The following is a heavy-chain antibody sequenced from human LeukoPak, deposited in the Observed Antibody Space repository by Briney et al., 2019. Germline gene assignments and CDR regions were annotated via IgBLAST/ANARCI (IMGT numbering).Heavy chain of an antibody. CDR2: ISTSGADT. D-gene: IGHD6-19*01. Sequence: SGGSLRLSCAASGFTVSSDYMNWVRQAPGKGLEWVSIISTSGADTYYADSVKGRFTISRDNSKNTVFLQVSSLRAEDTAVYYCAKGVSGVFPDSRVLDSWGQGTLVTVSS. J-gene: IGHJ4*02. CDR3: AKGVSGVFPDSRVLDS. CDR1: GFTVSSDY. V-gene: IGHV3-23*01.